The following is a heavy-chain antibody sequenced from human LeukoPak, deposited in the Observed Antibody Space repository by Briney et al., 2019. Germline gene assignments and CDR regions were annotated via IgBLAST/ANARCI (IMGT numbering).Heavy chain of an antibody. Sequence: GGSLRLSCAPSGFTVSGNYMSWVRQAPGKGLEWVSVIYTGGKTYYADSVKGRFTISRDNSKNTLYLQMNSPRVEDTAVYYCAKSPGTHSYFYAMDVWGQGTTVTVSS. CDR3: AKSPGTHSYFYAMDV. CDR2: IYTGGKT. V-gene: IGHV3-66*01. CDR1: GFTVSGNY. J-gene: IGHJ6*02. D-gene: IGHD1-26*01.